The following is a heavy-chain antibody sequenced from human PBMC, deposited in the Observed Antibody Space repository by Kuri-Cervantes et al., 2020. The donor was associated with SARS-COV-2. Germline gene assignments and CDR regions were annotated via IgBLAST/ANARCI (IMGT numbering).Heavy chain of an antibody. CDR2: IKQDGSEK. D-gene: IGHD3-10*01. CDR1: GFTFSSYW. Sequence: GESLKISCAASGFTFSSYWMSWVRQAPGKGLEWVANIKQDGSEKYYVDSVKGRFTISRDNAKNSLYLQMNSLRAEDTAVYYCAMGWAGKFDYWGQGTLVTVSS. J-gene: IGHJ4*02. V-gene: IGHV3-7*01. CDR3: AMGWAGKFDY.